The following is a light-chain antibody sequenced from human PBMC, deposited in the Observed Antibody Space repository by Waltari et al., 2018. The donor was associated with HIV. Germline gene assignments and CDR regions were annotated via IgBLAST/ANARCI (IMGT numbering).Light chain of an antibody. V-gene: IGKV3-20*01. CDR3: QHYGSTPQA. Sequence: EIVLTQSPGTLSLSPGERATLSCRASQSVRSNYLAWYQHKPGQAPRLLIYGASSRATGIPDRFSGSGSGTDFTLTISRLEPEDFAVYYCQHYGSTPQAFGQGTKLEIK. CDR1: QSVRSNY. J-gene: IGKJ2*01. CDR2: GAS.